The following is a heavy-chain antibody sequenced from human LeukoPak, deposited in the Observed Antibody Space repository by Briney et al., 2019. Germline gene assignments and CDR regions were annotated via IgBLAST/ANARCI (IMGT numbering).Heavy chain of an antibody. CDR1: GFIFNKHA. J-gene: IGHJ4*02. D-gene: IGHD2-21*02. CDR2: LSGSGGST. CDR3: ARGNSMVVTAIYSGPNDY. Sequence: GGSLRLSCAASGFIFNKHAMSWVRQAPGKGLEWVSGLSGSGGSTDYADSVKGRFTISRDNAKNSLYLQMNSLRAEDTAVYYCARGNSMVVTAIYSGPNDYWGQGTLVTVSS. V-gene: IGHV3-23*01.